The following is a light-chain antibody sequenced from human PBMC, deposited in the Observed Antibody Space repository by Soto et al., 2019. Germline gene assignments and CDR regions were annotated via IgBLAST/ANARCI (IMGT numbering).Light chain of an antibody. CDR1: QSLSTH. CDR3: QESYSTPRT. Sequence: IQMTQSPSSLSASVGDRVTIACRASQSLSTHLNWYQQKPEKAPKLLIYAASSLQSGVPSRFSGSGSGTDFTLTISSLQPEDFATYYCQESYSTPRTFGQGTKVDIK. J-gene: IGKJ1*01. CDR2: AAS. V-gene: IGKV1-39*01.